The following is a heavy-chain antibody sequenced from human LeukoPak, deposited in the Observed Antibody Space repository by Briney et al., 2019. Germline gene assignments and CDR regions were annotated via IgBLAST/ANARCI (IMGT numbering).Heavy chain of an antibody. J-gene: IGHJ6*04. D-gene: IGHD3-10*02. CDR1: GFTFSSYG. CDR3: AELGITMIGGV. V-gene: IGHV3-30*18. Sequence: GRSLRPSCAVSGFTFSSYGFHWVRQTPGKGLEWVAIISYHGQDKHYADSVKGRFTISRDNSQNTLYLQMNSLRAEDTAVYYCAELGITMIGGVWGKGTTVTISS. CDR2: ISYHGQDK.